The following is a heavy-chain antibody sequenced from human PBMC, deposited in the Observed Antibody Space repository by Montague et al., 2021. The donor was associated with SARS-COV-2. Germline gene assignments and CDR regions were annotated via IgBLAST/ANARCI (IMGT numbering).Heavy chain of an antibody. J-gene: IGHJ5*02. D-gene: IGHD2-15*01. V-gene: IGHV3-23*01. CDR2: ISGGGDRK. CDR3: AKFSRDSGGVA. Sequence: FLRLSCAASGFTFSRYTISWVRQAPGKGLEWVSGISGGGDRKYYADSVKGRLTISRDNSKNTVYVQMNSLRAEDTAVYYCAKFSRDSGGVAWGQGTLVTVPS. CDR1: GFTFSRYT.